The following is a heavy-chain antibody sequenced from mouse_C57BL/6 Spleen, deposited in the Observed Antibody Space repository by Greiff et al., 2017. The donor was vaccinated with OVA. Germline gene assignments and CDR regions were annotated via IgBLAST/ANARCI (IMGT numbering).Heavy chain of an antibody. CDR1: GYTFTDYE. CDR3: TRRGLGDMDY. J-gene: IGHJ4*01. V-gene: IGHV1-15*01. CDR2: IDPETGGT. D-gene: IGHD2-13*01. Sequence: QVQLKESGAELVRPGASVTLSCKASGYTFTDYEMHWVKQTPVHGLEWIGAIDPETGGTAYNQKFKGKATLTADKSSSTAYMELRSLTSEDSAVYYYTRRGLGDMDYWGQGTSVTVSS.